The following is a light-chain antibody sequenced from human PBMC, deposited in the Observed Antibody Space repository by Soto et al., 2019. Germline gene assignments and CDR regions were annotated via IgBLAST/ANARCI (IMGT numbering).Light chain of an antibody. CDR3: QSFDNNNFWV. V-gene: IGLV6-57*02. J-gene: IGLJ3*02. CDR2: EDN. CDR1: SGNIASNY. Sequence: NFMLTQPHSVSESPGKTVTISCTGSSGNIASNYVYWYQQRPGSAPTTVIYEDNQRPSGVPDRFSGSVDSSSNSASLTISGLKYEDEADYYCQSFDNNNFWVFGGGTQLTVL.